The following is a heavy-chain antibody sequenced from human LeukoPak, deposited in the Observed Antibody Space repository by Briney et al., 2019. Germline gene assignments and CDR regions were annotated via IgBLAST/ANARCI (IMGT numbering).Heavy chain of an antibody. CDR2: ISAYNGNT. CDR3: ARGNPYSSSWSDYYYYGMDV. J-gene: IGHJ6*02. V-gene: IGHV1-18*01. Sequence: GASVKVSCKASGYTFTNYGISWVRQAPGQGLEWMGWISAYNGNTKSAQNFQGRVTMTTDTSTSTAYMELRSLRSDDTAVYYCARGNPYSSSWSDYYYYGMDVWGQGTTVTVSS. CDR1: GYTFTNYG. D-gene: IGHD6-13*01.